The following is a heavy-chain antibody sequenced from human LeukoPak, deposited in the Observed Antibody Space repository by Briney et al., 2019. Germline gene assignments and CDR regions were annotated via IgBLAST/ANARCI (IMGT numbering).Heavy chain of an antibody. Sequence: ASVKVSCKASGGTFSSYAISWVRQAPGQGLEWMGGIIPIFGTANYAQKFQGRVTITADESTSTAYMELSSLRSEDTAVYYCARLTVAATPGWFDPWGQGTLVTVSS. J-gene: IGHJ5*02. V-gene: IGHV1-69*13. CDR3: ARLTVAATPGWFDP. CDR2: IIPIFGTA. D-gene: IGHD2-15*01. CDR1: GGTFSSYA.